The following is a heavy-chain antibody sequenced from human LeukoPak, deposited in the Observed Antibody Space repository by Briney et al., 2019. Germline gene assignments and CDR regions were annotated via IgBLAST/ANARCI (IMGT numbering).Heavy chain of an antibody. CDR3: ARGSIAAEPLIGPGLYAMDN. Sequence: SETLSLTCTVSGGSLTAYYWTWIRQPAGKGLEWIGRIYTRGNTNYNPSLRGRVTMSVDTSKNKYSLKLKSVTAADTAVYYCARGSIAAEPLIGPGLYAMDNWGRGTTVTVS. J-gene: IGHJ6*02. CDR1: GGSLTAYY. CDR2: IYTRGNT. V-gene: IGHV4-4*07. D-gene: IGHD6-6*01.